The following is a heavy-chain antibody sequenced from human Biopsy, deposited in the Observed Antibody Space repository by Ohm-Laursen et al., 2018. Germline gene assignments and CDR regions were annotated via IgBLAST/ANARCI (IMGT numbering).Heavy chain of an antibody. J-gene: IGHJ5*02. Sequence: TLSLTCAVYGGSLSGFYLGWVRPTPRKGRGWVGEIKHSGSTNYKPSLDSRVAIPADTSKNQFSLNLYSVSAADTAVYFCARGLPRIAPMVRGRRTWFDPWGQGTLVTVS. CDR1: GGSLSGFY. D-gene: IGHD3-10*01. CDR3: ARGLPRIAPMVRGRRTWFDP. V-gene: IGHV4-34*01. CDR2: IKHSGST.